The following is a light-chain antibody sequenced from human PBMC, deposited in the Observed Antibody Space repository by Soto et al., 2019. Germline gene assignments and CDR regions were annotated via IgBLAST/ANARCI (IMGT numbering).Light chain of an antibody. CDR3: QQYNTYPPT. Sequence: DIHMTQSPSTLSVSVGDRVTITCQASQSFSSWVAWYQQKPGKAPKLLIYGVSSLKGGVPSRFSGSGSGTEFTLTISSLQPDDFATYYCQQYNTYPPTFGQGTKVEI. V-gene: IGKV1-5*01. CDR1: QSFSSW. CDR2: GVS. J-gene: IGKJ1*01.